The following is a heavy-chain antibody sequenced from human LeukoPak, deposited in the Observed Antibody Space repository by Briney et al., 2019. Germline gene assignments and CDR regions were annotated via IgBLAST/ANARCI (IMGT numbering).Heavy chain of an antibody. CDR2: INPSGGST. V-gene: IGHV1-46*01. CDR1: GYTFTSFY. J-gene: IGHJ4*02. Sequence: ASVKVSCKASGYTFTSFYIYWVRQAPGQGLEWMGIINPSGGSTNYAQNFQGRVTMTGDTSTSTVYMELSSLRSEDTAVYYCARGDGAAGRVFDYWGQGTLVNVPS. D-gene: IGHD6-13*01. CDR3: ARGDGAAGRVFDY.